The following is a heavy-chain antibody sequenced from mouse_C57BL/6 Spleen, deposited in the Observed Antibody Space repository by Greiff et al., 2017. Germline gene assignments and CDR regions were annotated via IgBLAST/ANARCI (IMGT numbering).Heavy chain of an antibody. J-gene: IGHJ4*01. D-gene: IGHD1-2*01. CDR3: ATITTGYAMDY. Sequence: VMLVESGAELVKPGASVKISCKASGYAFSSYWMNWVKQRPGKGLEWIGQIYPGDGDTNYNGKFKGKATLTADKSSSTAYMQLSSLTSEDSAVYFCATITTGYAMDYWGQGTSVTVSS. V-gene: IGHV1-80*01. CDR2: IYPGDGDT. CDR1: GYAFSSYW.